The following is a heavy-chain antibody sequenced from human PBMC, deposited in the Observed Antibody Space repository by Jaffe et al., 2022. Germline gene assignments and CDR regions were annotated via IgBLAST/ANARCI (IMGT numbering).Heavy chain of an antibody. CDR3: ARDRVCESGGDCYPAGSVYFDY. CDR1: GFTFSSYW. J-gene: IGHJ4*02. Sequence: EVQLVESGGGLVQPGGSLRLSCAASGFTFSSYWMSWVRQAPGKGLEWVANIKQDGSEKYYVDSVKGRFTISRDNAKNSLYLQMNSLRAEDTAVYYCARDRVCESGGDCYPAGSVYFDYWGQGTLVTVSS. V-gene: IGHV3-7*01. D-gene: IGHD2-21*01. CDR2: IKQDGSEK.